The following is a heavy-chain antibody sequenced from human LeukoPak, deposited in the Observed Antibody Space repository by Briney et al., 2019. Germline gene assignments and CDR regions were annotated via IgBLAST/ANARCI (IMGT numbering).Heavy chain of an antibody. Sequence: GGSLRLSCAASGFTFSSYWMSWVRQAPGKGLEWVSVIYSGGSTYHADSVKGRFTISRHNSKNTLYLQMNSLRAEDTAVYYCARGIPLDYDILTGYYNLTDYWGQGTLVTVSS. D-gene: IGHD3-9*01. J-gene: IGHJ4*02. CDR2: IYSGGST. V-gene: IGHV3-53*04. CDR3: ARGIPLDYDILTGYYNLTDY. CDR1: GFTFSSYW.